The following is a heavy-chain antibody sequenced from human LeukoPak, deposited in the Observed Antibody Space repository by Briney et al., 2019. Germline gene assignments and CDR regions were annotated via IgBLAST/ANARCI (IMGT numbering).Heavy chain of an antibody. CDR2: ISSSRSTI. J-gene: IGHJ6*03. CDR1: GFTFSSYS. CDR3: ASGVDYYYYMDV. V-gene: IGHV3-48*01. Sequence: GGSLRLSCAASGFTFSSYSMNWVRQAPGKGLEWVSYISSSRSTIYYADSVKGRFTISRDNAKNSLYLQMNSLRAEDTAVYYCASGVDYYYYMDVWGKGTTVTVSS. D-gene: IGHD2-21*01.